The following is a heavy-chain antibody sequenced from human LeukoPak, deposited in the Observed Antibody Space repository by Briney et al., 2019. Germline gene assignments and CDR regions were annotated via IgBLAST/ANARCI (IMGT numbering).Heavy chain of an antibody. V-gene: IGHV3-23*01. CDR3: AKSRGESRGASNY. CDR2: ISGSGDTT. J-gene: IGHJ4*02. Sequence: GGSLRLSCAASGFTFDDYAMHWVRQAPGKGLEWVSFISGSGDTTYYADSVKGRFTISRDNSKNTLYLQMNSLRAEDTAVYYCAKSRGESRGASNYWGQGTLVTVSS. CDR1: GFTFDDYA. D-gene: IGHD1-26*01.